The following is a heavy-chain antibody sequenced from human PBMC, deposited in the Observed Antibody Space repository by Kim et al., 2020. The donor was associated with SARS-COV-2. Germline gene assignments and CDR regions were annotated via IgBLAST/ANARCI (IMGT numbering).Heavy chain of an antibody. CDR2: IIPIFGTA. V-gene: IGHV1-69*06. J-gene: IGHJ6*02. CDR1: GGTFSSYA. Sequence: SVKVSCKASGGTFSSYAISWVRQAPGQGLEWMGGIIPIFGTANYAQKFQGRVTITADKSTSTAYMELSSLRSEDTAVYYCVRDMHFYDILTGSDYYYYGMDVWGQGTTVTVSS. CDR3: VRDMHFYDILTGSDYYYYGMDV. D-gene: IGHD3-9*01.